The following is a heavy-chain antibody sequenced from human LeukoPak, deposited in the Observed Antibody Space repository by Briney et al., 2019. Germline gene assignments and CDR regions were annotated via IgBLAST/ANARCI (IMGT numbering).Heavy chain of an antibody. J-gene: IGHJ6*03. CDR3: ARDYYYGSALMDV. D-gene: IGHD3-10*01. CDR1: GFTFSSYA. CDR2: ISSSGSTI. V-gene: IGHV3-48*03. Sequence: SGGSLRLSCAASGFTFSSYAMSWVRQAPGKGLEWVSYISSSGSTIYYADSVKGRFTISRDNAKNSLYLQMNSLRAEDTAVYYCARDYYYGSALMDVWGKGTTVTISS.